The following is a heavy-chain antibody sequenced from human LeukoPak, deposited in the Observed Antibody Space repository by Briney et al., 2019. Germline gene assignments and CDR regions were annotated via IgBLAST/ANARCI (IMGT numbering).Heavy chain of an antibody. CDR1: GYTFTGYY. V-gene: IGHV1-2*02. D-gene: IGHD6-19*01. Sequence: GASVKVSCKASGYTFTGYYIHWVRQAPGQGLEWMGWIDPSSGGTNFALKFQGRFTMTRDKSIATAYMELSSLTFDDTAVYYCSTSGYSSGWYGGFHYWGQGTLVTVSS. J-gene: IGHJ4*02. CDR2: IDPSSGGT. CDR3: STSGYSSGWYGGFHY.